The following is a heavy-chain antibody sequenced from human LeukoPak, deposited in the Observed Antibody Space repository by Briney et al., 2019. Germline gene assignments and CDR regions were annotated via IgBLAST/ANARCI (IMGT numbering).Heavy chain of an antibody. V-gene: IGHV1-46*01. CDR3: ARDWGKNFDY. CDR1: GYIFTNYY. Sequence: ASVKVSCKASGYIFTNYYMHWVRQAPGQGLEWMGIINPIDDGTINAQKFQGRVTMTRDTSTSTVYMELSSLRSEDTALYYCARDWGKNFDYWGQGTLVTVSS. J-gene: IGHJ4*02. D-gene: IGHD3-16*01. CDR2: INPIDDGT.